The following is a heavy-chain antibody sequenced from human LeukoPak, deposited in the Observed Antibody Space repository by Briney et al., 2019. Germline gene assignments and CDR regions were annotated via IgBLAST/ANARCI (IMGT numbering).Heavy chain of an antibody. D-gene: IGHD3-22*01. CDR2: IYYSGST. CDR3: AREVYYDSSGLGAWFDP. V-gene: IGHV4-59*01. Sequence: SETLSLTCTVSGGSISSYYWSWIRQPSGKGLEWIGYIYYSGSTNYNPSLKSRVTISVDTSKNQFSLKLSSVTAADTAVYYCAREVYYDSSGLGAWFDPWGQGTLVTVSS. J-gene: IGHJ5*02. CDR1: GGSISSYY.